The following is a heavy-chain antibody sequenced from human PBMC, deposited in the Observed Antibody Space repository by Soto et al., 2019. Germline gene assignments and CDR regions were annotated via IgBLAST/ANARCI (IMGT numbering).Heavy chain of an antibody. V-gene: IGHV4-59*01. J-gene: IGHJ4*02. CDR1: GGSISSYY. CDR3: ARWTYCGGDCYWLDF. D-gene: IGHD2-21*02. Sequence: PSETLSLTCNVSGGSISSYYWGWIRQPPGKGLEWIGNIYYSGSANYDPSLRSRVTISLNTSKNQFSLNLNSVTAADTAIYYCARWTYCGGDCYWLDFWGQGTLVTVSS. CDR2: IYYSGSA.